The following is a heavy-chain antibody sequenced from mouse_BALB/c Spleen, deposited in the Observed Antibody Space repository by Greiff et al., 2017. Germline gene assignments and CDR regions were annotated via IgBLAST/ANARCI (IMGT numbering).Heavy chain of an antibody. Sequence: EVQLVESGGGLVKPGGSLKLSCAASGFTFSDYYMYWVRQTPVQRLEWVATISDGGSYTYYPDSVKGRFTISRDNAKNNLYLQMSSLKSEDTAMYDCAREGNDYPWFAYGGQGTLVTVSA. J-gene: IGHJ3*01. V-gene: IGHV5-4*02. D-gene: IGHD2-4*01. CDR2: ISDGGSYT. CDR1: GFTFSDYY. CDR3: AREGNDYPWFAY.